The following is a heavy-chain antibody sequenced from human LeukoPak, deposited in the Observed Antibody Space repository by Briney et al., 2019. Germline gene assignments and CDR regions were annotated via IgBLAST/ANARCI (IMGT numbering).Heavy chain of an antibody. J-gene: IGHJ4*02. Sequence: GSLRLSCAASGFTLSSYAMTWVRQAPGRGLEWVSSVDGGGGGTYYADSVKGRFTISRDNSKDTLYLQRNGLRAEDTAVYFCAKQSAGSAAWYSLHYDFWGQGTLVTVS. CDR2: VDGGGGGT. CDR3: AKQSAGSAAWYSLHYDF. V-gene: IGHV3-23*01. D-gene: IGHD6-13*01. CDR1: GFTLSSYA.